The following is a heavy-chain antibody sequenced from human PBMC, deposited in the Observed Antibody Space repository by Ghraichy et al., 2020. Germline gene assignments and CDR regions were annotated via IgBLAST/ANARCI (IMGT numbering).Heavy chain of an antibody. D-gene: IGHD6-19*01. V-gene: IGHV3-21*01. Sequence: GSLRLSCAASGFTFSSYSMNWVRQAPGKGLEWVSSISISSGYIYYADSVRGRFTISRDNAKNSLYLQMNSLRAEESAVYYCARAVKSYHYGMDVWGQGTMVTVSS. CDR3: ARAVKSYHYGMDV. J-gene: IGHJ6*02. CDR1: GFTFSSYS. CDR2: ISISSGYI.